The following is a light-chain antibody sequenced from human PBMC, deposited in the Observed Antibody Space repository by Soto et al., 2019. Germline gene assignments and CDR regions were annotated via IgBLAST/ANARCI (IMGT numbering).Light chain of an antibody. V-gene: IGKV3-11*01. CDR1: QSVTAF. CDR3: QQRSNWPPVLT. Sequence: EIVLTQSPATLSLSPGERATLSCRASQSVTAFLAWYQQKPGQAPRLLIYDASTRATGIPDRFSGSGSGTEFTLTISSLEPEAFAVYYCQQRSNWPPVLTFGGGTKVDIK. J-gene: IGKJ4*01. CDR2: DAS.